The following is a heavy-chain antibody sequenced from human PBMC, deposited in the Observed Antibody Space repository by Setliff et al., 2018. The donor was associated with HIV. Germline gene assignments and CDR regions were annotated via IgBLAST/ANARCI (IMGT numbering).Heavy chain of an antibody. CDR1: GGSFRGYY. V-gene: IGHV4-34*01. Sequence: SETLSLTCAVYGGSFRGYYWSWIRRTPGKGLEWIGEINHSGSTNFNPSLKSRVTISVDMSKNQSSLKLSSVTAADTAVYYCATARDRIYYYYGMDVWGQGTTVTVSS. CDR3: ATARDRIYYYYGMDV. J-gene: IGHJ6*02. CDR2: INHSGST.